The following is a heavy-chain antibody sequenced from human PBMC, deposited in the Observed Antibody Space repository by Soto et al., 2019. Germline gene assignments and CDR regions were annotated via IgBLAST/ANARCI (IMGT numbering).Heavy chain of an antibody. V-gene: IGHV4-59*01. CDR3: ARAGLRWSYFDY. J-gene: IGHJ4*02. Sequence: SETLSLTCTVSGGSISSYYWSWIRQPPGKGLEWIGYIYYSGSTNYNPSLKSRVTISVDTSKNQFSLKLSSVTAADTAVYYCARAGLRWSYFDYWGQGTLVTVSS. CDR2: IYYSGST. CDR1: GGSISSYY. D-gene: IGHD4-17*01.